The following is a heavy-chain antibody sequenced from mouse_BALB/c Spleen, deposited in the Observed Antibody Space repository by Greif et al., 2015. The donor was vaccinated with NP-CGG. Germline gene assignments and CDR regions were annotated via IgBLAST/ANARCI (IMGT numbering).Heavy chain of an antibody. J-gene: IGHJ1*01. CDR3: GRSGHYGSRGDWYFDV. D-gene: IGHD1-1*01. V-gene: IGHV1-37*01. CDR2: INPYNGDT. Sequence: EVQVVESGPELVKPGASVKISCKASGYSFTGYFMNWVKQSHGKSLEWIGRINPYNGDTFYNQKFKGKATLTVDKSSSTAHMELLSLTSEDSAVYYCGRSGHYGSRGDWYFDVWGAGTTVTVSS. CDR1: GYSFTGYF.